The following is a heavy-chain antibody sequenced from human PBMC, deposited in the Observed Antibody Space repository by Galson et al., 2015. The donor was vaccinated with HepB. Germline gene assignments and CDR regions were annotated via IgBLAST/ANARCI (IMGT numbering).Heavy chain of an antibody. V-gene: IGHV4-34*01. D-gene: IGHD2-15*01. CDR1: GGSFSGYY. CDR2: INHSGST. Sequence: ETLSLTCAVYGGSFSGYYWSWIRQPPGKGLEWIGEINHSGSTNYNPSLKSRVTISVDTSKNQFSLELSSVTAADTAVYYCATLNPYSYCSGGSCYDNWFDPWGQGTLVTVSS. CDR3: ATLNPYSYCSGGSCYDNWFDP. J-gene: IGHJ5*02.